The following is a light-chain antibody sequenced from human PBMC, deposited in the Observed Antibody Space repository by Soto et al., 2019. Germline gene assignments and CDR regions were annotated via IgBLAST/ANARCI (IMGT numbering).Light chain of an antibody. Sequence: DVQMTQSHSTLSASVGDRVTITCRASQSISSWLAWYQQKPGKAPKLLIYKASSLESGVPSRFSGSGSGTEFTLTISSPQPDDFATYYCQQYNSHSPWTFGQATK. CDR2: KAS. V-gene: IGKV1-5*03. CDR3: QQYNSHSPWT. J-gene: IGKJ1*01. CDR1: QSISSW.